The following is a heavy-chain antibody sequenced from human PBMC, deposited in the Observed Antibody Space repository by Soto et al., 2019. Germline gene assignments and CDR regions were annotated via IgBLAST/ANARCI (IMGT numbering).Heavy chain of an antibody. CDR2: ISAYNGNT. CDR1: GYTFTNNG. CDR3: ARPHLDILSGYLEYYFDY. V-gene: IGHV1-18*01. D-gene: IGHD3-9*01. J-gene: IGHJ4*02. Sequence: ASVKVSCKTSGYTFTNNGITWVRKAPGQGLEWMGWISAYNGNTNYAQSLQGRFTMTTDTSTSTAYMELRSLRSDDTAVYYCARPHLDILSGYLEYYFDYWGQGTLVTVSS.